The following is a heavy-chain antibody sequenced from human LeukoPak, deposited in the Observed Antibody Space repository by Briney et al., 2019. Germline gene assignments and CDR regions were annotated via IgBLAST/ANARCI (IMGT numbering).Heavy chain of an antibody. CDR2: ISYDGSNK. CDR3: ARDTEPGIAVAGNFDY. CDR1: GFTFSSYA. D-gene: IGHD6-19*01. Sequence: GGSLRLSCAASGFTFSSYAMHGVRQAPGKGLEWVAVISYDGSNKYYADSVKGRFTISRDNAKNSLYLQMNSLRDEDTAVYYCARDTEPGIAVAGNFDYWGQGTLVTVSS. J-gene: IGHJ4*02. V-gene: IGHV3-30-3*01.